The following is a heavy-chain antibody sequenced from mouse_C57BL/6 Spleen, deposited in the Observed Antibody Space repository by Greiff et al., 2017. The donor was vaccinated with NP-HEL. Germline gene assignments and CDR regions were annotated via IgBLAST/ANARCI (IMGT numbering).Heavy chain of an antibody. V-gene: IGHV1-76*01. Sequence: VQLVESGAELVRPGASVKLSCKASGYTFTDYYINWVKQRPGQGLEWIARIYPGSGNTYYNEKFKGKATLTAEKSSSTAYMQLSSLTSEDSAVYFCARTGVYGYDAMDYWGQGTSVTVSS. CDR3: ARTGVYGYDAMDY. D-gene: IGHD1-1*02. CDR2: IYPGSGNT. CDR1: GYTFTDYY. J-gene: IGHJ4*01.